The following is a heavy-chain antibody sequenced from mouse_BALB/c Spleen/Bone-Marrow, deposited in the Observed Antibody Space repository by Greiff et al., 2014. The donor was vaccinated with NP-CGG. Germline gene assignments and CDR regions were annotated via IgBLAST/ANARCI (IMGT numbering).Heavy chain of an antibody. CDR1: GYTFTSYW. V-gene: IGHV1-87*01. Sequence: QVQLKESGAELARPGASVKLSCKASGYTFTSYWMQWVKQRPGQGLEWIGAIYPGDGDTRYTQKFKGKATLTADKSSSTAYMQLSSLASEDSAVYYCARDEHYFDHWGQGTTLTVSS. J-gene: IGHJ2*01. CDR2: IYPGDGDT. CDR3: ARDEHYFDH.